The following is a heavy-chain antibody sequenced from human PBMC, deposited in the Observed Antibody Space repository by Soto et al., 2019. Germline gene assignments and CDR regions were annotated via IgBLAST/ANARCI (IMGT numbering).Heavy chain of an antibody. V-gene: IGHV3-30-3*01. J-gene: IGHJ4*02. CDR2: ISYDGSNK. Sequence: QVQLVESGGGVVRPGRSLRLSCAASGFTFSSYAMHWVRQAPGKGLEWVAVISYDGSNKYYADSVKGRFTISRDNSKNTLYLQMNSLRAEDTAVYYCARDWIGEGWAFDYWGQGTLVTVSS. D-gene: IGHD2-2*03. CDR3: ARDWIGEGWAFDY. CDR1: GFTFSSYA.